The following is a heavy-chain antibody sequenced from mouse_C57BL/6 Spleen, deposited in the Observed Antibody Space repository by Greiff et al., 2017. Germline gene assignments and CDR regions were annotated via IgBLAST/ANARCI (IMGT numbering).Heavy chain of an antibody. D-gene: IGHD2-1*01. J-gene: IGHJ2*01. CDR3: ARTIYSLYFDY. CDR2: ISSGSSTI. V-gene: IGHV5-17*01. CDR1: GFTFSDYG. Sequence: EVKVVESGGGLVKPGGSLKLSCAASGFTFSDYGMHWVRQAPEKRLEWVAYISSGSSTIYYADTVKGRFTISRDNAKNTLFLQMTSLRSEDTAMYYCARTIYSLYFDYWGQGTTLTVSS.